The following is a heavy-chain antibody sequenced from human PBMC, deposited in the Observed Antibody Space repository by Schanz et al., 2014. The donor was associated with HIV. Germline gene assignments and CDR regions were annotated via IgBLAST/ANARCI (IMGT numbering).Heavy chain of an antibody. CDR1: GYTFSRSA. CDR3: ARSNYDILRERAYYYYYGLDV. V-gene: IGHV1-18*01. D-gene: IGHD3-9*01. CDR2: ISGKNGET. J-gene: IGHJ6*02. Sequence: QVQLVQSGAEVKKPGASVKVSCKASGYTFSRSAISWVRQAPGQGLEWMGWISGKNGETNYAQNFQGRVTMTTDTSTTTASMELRSLTSDDTAVYFCARSNYDILRERAYYYYYGLDVWGQGTTVTVSS.